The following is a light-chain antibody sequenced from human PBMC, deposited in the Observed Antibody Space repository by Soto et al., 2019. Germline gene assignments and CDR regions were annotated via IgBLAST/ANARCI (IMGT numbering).Light chain of an antibody. CDR1: HSISSW. CDR3: QQYNDYWT. V-gene: IGKV1-5*03. CDR2: KAS. J-gene: IGKJ1*01. Sequence: DIQMTQSPSTLSASVGDRVTITCRASHSISSWLAWYQQKPGKAPKLLIYKASSLESAVPPRFSGSGSGTEFTLTISSLQPDDFATYYCQQYNDYWTFGQGTKVEIK.